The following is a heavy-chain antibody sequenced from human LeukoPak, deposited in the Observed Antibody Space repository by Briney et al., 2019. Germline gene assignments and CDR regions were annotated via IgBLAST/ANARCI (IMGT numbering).Heavy chain of an antibody. CDR1: GGTFSSYA. Sequence: SVKVSCKASGGTFSSYAISWVRQAPGQGLEWMGRIIPILGIANYAQKFQGRVTITADKSTSTAYLQWSSLKASDTAMYYCARLDRLTHPFDYWGQGTLVTVSS. D-gene: IGHD1-14*01. J-gene: IGHJ4*02. CDR3: ARLDRLTHPFDY. CDR2: IIPILGIA. V-gene: IGHV1-69*04.